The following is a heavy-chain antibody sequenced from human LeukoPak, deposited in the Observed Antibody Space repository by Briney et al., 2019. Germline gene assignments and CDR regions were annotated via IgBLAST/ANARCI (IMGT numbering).Heavy chain of an antibody. J-gene: IGHJ6*03. Sequence: SETLSLTCTVSGGSISSYYWSWIRQPAGKGLEWIGRIYTSGSTNYNPSLKSRVTMSVDTSKNQFSLKLSSVTAADTAVYYCARDHGITGTRGYYYYYYYMDVWGKGTTVTVSS. V-gene: IGHV4-4*07. CDR1: GGSISSYY. CDR3: ARDHGITGTRGYYYYYYYMDV. D-gene: IGHD1-20*01. CDR2: IYTSGST.